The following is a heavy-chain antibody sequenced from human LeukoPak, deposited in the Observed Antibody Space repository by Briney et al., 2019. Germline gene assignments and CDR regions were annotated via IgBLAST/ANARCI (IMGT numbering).Heavy chain of an antibody. CDR1: GYTFTDYY. V-gene: IGHV1-69-2*01. D-gene: IGHD6-6*01. CDR2: VDPADGET. CDR3: GTAVVGRQPSD. Sequence: ASVKLSCKGSGYTFTDYYIHWVQLAPGKGLEWMGRVDPADGETIHSEKFQDRLTITADTSIDTSFMELRSLTSDDTAVYFCGTAVVGRQPSDWGQGSLVTVSS. J-gene: IGHJ1*01.